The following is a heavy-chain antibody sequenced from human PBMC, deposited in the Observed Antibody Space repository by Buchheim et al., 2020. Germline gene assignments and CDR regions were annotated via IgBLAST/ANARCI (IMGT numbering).Heavy chain of an antibody. CDR3: AKDSENSGYSYGSIDY. CDR1: GFTFSSYG. CDR2: IRYDGSNK. J-gene: IGHJ4*02. D-gene: IGHD5-18*01. V-gene: IGHV3-30*02. Sequence: QVQLVESGGGVVQPGRSLRLSCAASGFTFSSYGMHWVRQAPGKGLEWVEFIRYDGSNKYYADSVKGRFTISRDNSKNKLYLQMNSLRAEDTAVYYCAKDSENSGYSYGSIDYWGQGTL.